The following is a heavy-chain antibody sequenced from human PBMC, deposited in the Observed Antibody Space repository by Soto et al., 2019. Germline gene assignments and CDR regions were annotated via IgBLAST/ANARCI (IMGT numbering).Heavy chain of an antibody. J-gene: IGHJ4*02. Sequence: QVQLVQSGAEVKKPGASVKVSCKASGYTFINHGISWVRQAPGQGLALVGWISGHDGKTKYARSLQGKVTMTTDTSTSTPYMELRSLTADDTAVYYCARDFYPLAYYFDYWGQGTLVTVSS. CDR2: ISGHDGKT. V-gene: IGHV1-18*04. CDR3: ARDFYPLAYYFDY. CDR1: GYTFINHG.